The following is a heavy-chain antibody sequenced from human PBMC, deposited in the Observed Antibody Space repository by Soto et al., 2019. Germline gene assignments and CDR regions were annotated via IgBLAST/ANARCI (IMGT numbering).Heavy chain of an antibody. Sequence: SETLSLPCAVSGGSISSGGYYWSWIRQHPEKGLEWIGYIYYSGSTYYNPSLKSRVTISVDTSKNQFSLKLSSVTASDAAVYRCARGPRAQGDNACLDAWGQETLVTVPQ. J-gene: IGHJ5*02. CDR2: IYYSGST. CDR1: GGSISSGGYY. D-gene: IGHD3-16*01. V-gene: IGHV4-31*02. CDR3: ARGPRAQGDNACLDA.